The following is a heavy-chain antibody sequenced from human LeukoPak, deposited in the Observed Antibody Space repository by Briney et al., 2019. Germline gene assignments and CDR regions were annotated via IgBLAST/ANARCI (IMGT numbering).Heavy chain of an antibody. CDR3: ARDKRTYYDFWSGPPGDY. J-gene: IGHJ4*02. D-gene: IGHD3-3*01. Sequence: ASVKVSCKASGYTFTGYYMHWVRQAPGQGLEWMGWINPNSGGTNYAQKLQGRVTMTTDTSTSTAYMELRSLRSDDTAVYYCARDKRTYYDFWSGPPGDYWGQGTLVTVSS. CDR1: GYTFTGYY. CDR2: INPNSGGT. V-gene: IGHV1-2*02.